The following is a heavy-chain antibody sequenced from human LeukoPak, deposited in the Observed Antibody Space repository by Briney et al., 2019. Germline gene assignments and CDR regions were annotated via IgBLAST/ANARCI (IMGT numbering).Heavy chain of an antibody. Sequence: GESLKISCKGSGYSFTSYWTGWVRQMPGKGLEWMGIIYPGDSDTRYSPSFQGQVTISADKSISTAYMELSRLRSDDTAVYYCARISSGWSYDYWGQGTLVTVSS. CDR2: IYPGDSDT. CDR1: GYSFTSYW. D-gene: IGHD6-19*01. J-gene: IGHJ4*02. V-gene: IGHV5-51*01. CDR3: ARISSGWSYDY.